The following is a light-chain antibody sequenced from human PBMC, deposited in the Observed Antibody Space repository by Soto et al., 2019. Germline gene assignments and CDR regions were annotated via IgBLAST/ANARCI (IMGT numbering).Light chain of an antibody. J-gene: IGLJ1*01. CDR1: SSRSGSNY. Sequence: QSVLPQPPSASGTPGQRVTISCSTSSSRSGSNYVYWYQQLPGTAPKLLIYRNDQRPSGVPDRFSGSKSGTSASLAISGLRSEDDSDYYCAKWDDSLRVYVFGTGTKLTVL. V-gene: IGLV1-47*01. CDR2: RND. CDR3: AKWDDSLRVYV.